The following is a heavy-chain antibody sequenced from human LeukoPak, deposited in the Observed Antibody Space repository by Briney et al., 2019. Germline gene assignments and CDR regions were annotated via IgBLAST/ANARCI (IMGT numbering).Heavy chain of an antibody. J-gene: IGHJ3*02. CDR3: TRQVVTLSSDAFDI. V-gene: IGHV3-74*01. D-gene: IGHD2-21*02. CDR2: INSDGSST. Sequence: GGSLRLSCAASGFTFSSYWMHWVRQAPGKGLVWVSRINSDGSSTSYADSVKSRFTISRDNAKNTLYLQMNSLRAEDTAVYYCTRQVVTLSSDAFDIWGQGTMVPVSS. CDR1: GFTFSSYW.